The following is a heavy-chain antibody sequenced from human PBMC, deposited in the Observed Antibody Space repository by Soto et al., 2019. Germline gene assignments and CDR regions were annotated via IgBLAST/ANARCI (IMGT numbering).Heavy chain of an antibody. CDR1: GGSISSSNW. CDR3: ARLWGYSSSSEYFQH. V-gene: IGHV4-4*02. J-gene: IGHJ1*01. D-gene: IGHD6-6*01. CDR2: IYHSGST. Sequence: SETLSLTCAVSGGSISSSNWWSWVRQPPGKGLEWIGEIYHSGSTSYNPSLKSRVTISVDKSKNQFSLKLSSVTAADTAVYYCARLWGYSSSSEYFQHWGQGTLVTVSS.